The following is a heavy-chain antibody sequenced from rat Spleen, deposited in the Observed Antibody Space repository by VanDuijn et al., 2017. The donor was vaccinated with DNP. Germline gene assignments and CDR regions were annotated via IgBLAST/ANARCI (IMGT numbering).Heavy chain of an antibody. Sequence: EVLLVESDGGLVQPGRSMKLSCTASGFTFSNYYMAWVRQAPTKGLEWVASISTGGGNTYYRDSVKGRFTIFRDNAKSTLYLQMNSLRSEDTATYYCTRGTTFAYWGQGTLVTVSS. CDR3: TRGTTFAY. CDR2: ISTGGGNT. D-gene: IGHD1-10*01. J-gene: IGHJ3*01. V-gene: IGHV5-25*01. CDR1: GFTFSNYY.